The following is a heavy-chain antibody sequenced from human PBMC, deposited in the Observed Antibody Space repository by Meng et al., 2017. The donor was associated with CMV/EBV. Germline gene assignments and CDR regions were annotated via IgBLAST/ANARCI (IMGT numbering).Heavy chain of an antibody. CDR2: VSSTSTDI. CDR3: ARGKYGIYPFHYGMDV. V-gene: IGHV3-21*01. J-gene: IGHJ6*02. D-gene: IGHD2/OR15-2a*01. CDR1: GFTFSNYN. Sequence: GESLKISCAASGFTFSNYNMNWVRQAPGKGPEWVSSVSSTSTDIYYADSVKGRFTISRDNAKKSLFLQMDSLRVEDTAVYYCARGKYGIYPFHYGMDVWGQGTTVTVSS.